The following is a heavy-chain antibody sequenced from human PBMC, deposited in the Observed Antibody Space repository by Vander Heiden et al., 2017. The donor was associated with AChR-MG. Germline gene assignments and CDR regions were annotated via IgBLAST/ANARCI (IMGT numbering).Heavy chain of an antibody. Sequence: QVQLVESGGGLVKPGGSLRLSCVVSGLNFNDYFMSWIRLAPGKGLGWLAYISTTGAAISYADSVKGRFTISRDNANTTLYLQMDSLRAEDTALYYCARDRPSSVDAAMVSNFGYWGQGTRVTVSS. CDR1: GLNFNDYF. V-gene: IGHV3-11*01. D-gene: IGHD5-18*01. CDR2: ISTTGAAI. J-gene: IGHJ4*02. CDR3: ARDRPSSVDAAMVSNFGY.